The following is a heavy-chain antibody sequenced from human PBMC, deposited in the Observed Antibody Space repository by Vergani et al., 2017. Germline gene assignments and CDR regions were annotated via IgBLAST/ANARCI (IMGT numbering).Heavy chain of an antibody. CDR2: IYYSGST. CDR3: ARDGGNSGYEYFDY. Sequence: QVQLQESGPGLVKPSETLSLTCTVSGGSISSYYWSWIWQPPGKGLEWIGYIYYSGSTNYNPSLKSRVTISVDTSKNQFSLKLSSVTAADTAVYYCARDGGNSGYEYFDYWGQGTLVTVSS. J-gene: IGHJ4*02. CDR1: GGSISSYY. D-gene: IGHD5-12*01. V-gene: IGHV4-59*01.